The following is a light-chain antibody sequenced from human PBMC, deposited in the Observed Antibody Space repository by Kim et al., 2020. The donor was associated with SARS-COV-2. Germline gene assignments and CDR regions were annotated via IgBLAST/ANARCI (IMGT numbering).Light chain of an antibody. Sequence: VALGQTVRITCQGDSLRSYYATWYQQKPGQAPILVIYGKNNRPSGIPDRFSGSSSGNTASLTITGTQAGDEADYYCNSRDSNDNVIFGGGTKVTVL. V-gene: IGLV3-19*01. CDR1: SLRSYY. CDR2: GKN. J-gene: IGLJ2*01. CDR3: NSRDSNDNVI.